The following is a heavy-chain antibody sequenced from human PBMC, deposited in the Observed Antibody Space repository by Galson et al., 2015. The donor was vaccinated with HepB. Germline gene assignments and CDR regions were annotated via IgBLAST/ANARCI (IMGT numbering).Heavy chain of an antibody. CDR1: GFTFSSYS. CDR2: ISSSSSYI. V-gene: IGHV3-21*01. D-gene: IGHD3-10*01. Sequence: SLRLSCAASGFTFSSYSMNWVRQAPGKGLEWVSSISSSSSYIYYADSVKGRFTISRHNAKNSLYLQMNSLRAEDTAVYYCARDLRFGEPRDAFDIWGQGTMVTVSS. CDR3: ARDLRFGEPRDAFDI. J-gene: IGHJ3*02.